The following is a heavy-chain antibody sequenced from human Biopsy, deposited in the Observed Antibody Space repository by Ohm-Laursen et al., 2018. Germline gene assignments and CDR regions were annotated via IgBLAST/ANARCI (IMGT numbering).Heavy chain of an antibody. CDR2: LYTSGDT. J-gene: IGHJ4*02. D-gene: IGHD1-7*01. CDR1: GGSVSGYY. Sequence: PSDTLSLTCSVSGGSVSGYYWNWIRLPAGKGLGWIGRLYTSGDTNYNPSLKSRVSVSEDTSKNQFSLRLTSVTAADTAVYYCARGPKRLTGTSYFEDWGRGILVTVSS. V-gene: IGHV4-4*07. CDR3: ARGPKRLTGTSYFED.